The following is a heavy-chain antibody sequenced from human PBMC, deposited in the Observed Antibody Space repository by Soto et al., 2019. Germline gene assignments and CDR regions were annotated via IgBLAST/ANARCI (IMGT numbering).Heavy chain of an antibody. V-gene: IGHV4-31*03. J-gene: IGHJ6*02. Sequence: SQTLSLTCTVSGGSIRSGGYYWSWVRQNPRRGLEWIGNIYYSGNTYYNPSLKSRLTISVDTSKNQFSLNLSSVTAADTAVYYCARDRLMATAGTARHYFGLDVWGQGTTVTVSS. D-gene: IGHD5-18*01. CDR2: IYYSGNT. CDR3: ARDRLMATAGTARHYFGLDV. CDR1: GGSIRSGGYY.